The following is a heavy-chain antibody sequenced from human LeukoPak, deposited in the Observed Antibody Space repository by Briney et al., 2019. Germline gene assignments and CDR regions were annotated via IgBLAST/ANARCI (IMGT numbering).Heavy chain of an antibody. CDR3: ARDNPELYYYDSSGYYYYWFDP. CDR1: GGTFSSYA. D-gene: IGHD3-22*01. V-gene: IGHV1-69*13. Sequence: ASVKVSCKASGGTFSSYAISWVRQAPGQGLEWMGGIIPIFGTANYAQKFQGRVTITADESTSTAYMELRSLRSDDTAVYYCARDNPELYYYDSSGYYYYWFDPWGQGTLVTVSA. CDR2: IIPIFGTA. J-gene: IGHJ5*02.